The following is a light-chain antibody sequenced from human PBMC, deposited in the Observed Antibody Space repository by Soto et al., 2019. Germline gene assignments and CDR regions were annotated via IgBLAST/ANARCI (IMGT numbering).Light chain of an antibody. J-gene: IGLJ3*02. CDR2: RSN. CDR1: MSDIGSDT. CDR3: ASWDASLNGGV. V-gene: IGLV1-44*01. Sequence: QSVLTQPPSASGTPGQRVTISCSGSMSDIGSDTVNWYQQLPGTAPKLLIHRSNQRPSGVPGRFSGSKSGTSASLAISGLQPEDDADYHCASWDASLNGGVFGGGTKLTVL.